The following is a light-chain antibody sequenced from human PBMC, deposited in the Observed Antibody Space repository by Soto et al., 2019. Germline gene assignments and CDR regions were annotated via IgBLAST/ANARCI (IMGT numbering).Light chain of an antibody. Sequence: EIVLTMSPATLSLSPGERATLSFRASQSVSSYLVWYQQKPGQAPRLLIFGASNRATGIPARFSGSGSGTDFTLTISSLEPEDFAVYYCQQYGSSRSTFGQGTNVDI. V-gene: IGKV3-11*01. CDR2: GAS. CDR3: QQYGSSRST. CDR1: QSVSSY. J-gene: IGKJ1*01.